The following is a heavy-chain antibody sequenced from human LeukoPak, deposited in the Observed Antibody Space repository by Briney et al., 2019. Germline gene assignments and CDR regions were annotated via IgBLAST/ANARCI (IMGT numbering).Heavy chain of an antibody. CDR2: ISGSGGST. CDR1: GFTFSSYA. J-gene: IGHJ4*02. D-gene: IGHD6-19*01. CDR3: AKGSYSSGWYELDY. Sequence: GGSLRLSCAASGFTFSSYAMSWVRQAPGKGLEWVSAISGSGGSTYYADSVKGRFTISRDNSKNTLYLQMNSLRAEDTAVYYWAKGSYSSGWYELDYWGQGTLVTVSS. V-gene: IGHV3-23*01.